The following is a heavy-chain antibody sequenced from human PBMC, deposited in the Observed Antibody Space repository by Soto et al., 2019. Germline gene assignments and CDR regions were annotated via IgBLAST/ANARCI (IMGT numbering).Heavy chain of an antibody. CDR1: GFTFSRYS. CDR2: ISSTTNYI. CDR3: ARESEDLTSNFDY. Sequence: GGSLRLSCAASGFTFSRYSMNWVRQAPGKGLEWVSSISSTTNYIYYGDSMKGRFTISRDNAKNSLYLEMNSLRAEDTAVYYCARESEDLTSNFDYWGQGTLVTVS. V-gene: IGHV3-21*06. J-gene: IGHJ4*02.